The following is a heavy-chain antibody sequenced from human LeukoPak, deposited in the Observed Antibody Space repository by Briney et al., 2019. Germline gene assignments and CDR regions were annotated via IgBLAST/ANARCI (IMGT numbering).Heavy chain of an antibody. CDR1: GFTVSSNS. Sequence: GGSLRLSCTVSGFTVSSNSMSWVRQAPGKGLEWVSFIYSDNTHYSDSVKGRFTISRDNSKNTLYLQMNSLRAEDTAVYYCAGSGSYYVPSDYWGQGTLVTVSS. CDR3: AGSGSYYVPSDY. D-gene: IGHD1-26*01. J-gene: IGHJ4*02. V-gene: IGHV3-66*03. CDR2: IYSDNT.